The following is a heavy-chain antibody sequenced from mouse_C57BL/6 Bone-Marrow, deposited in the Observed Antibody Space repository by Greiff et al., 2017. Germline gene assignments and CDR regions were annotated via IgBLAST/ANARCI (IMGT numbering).Heavy chain of an antibody. J-gene: IGHJ2*01. CDR3: AIEGYPFYY. CDR2: IDPSDSYT. CDR1: GYTFTSYW. Sequence: QVQLQQPGAELVKPGASVKLSCKASGYTFTSYWMQWVKQRPGQGLEWIGEIDPSDSYTNYNQKFKGKATLTVDTSSSTAYMQLSNLTSEDSAVYYCAIEGYPFYYWGQGTTLTVSS. V-gene: IGHV1-50*01.